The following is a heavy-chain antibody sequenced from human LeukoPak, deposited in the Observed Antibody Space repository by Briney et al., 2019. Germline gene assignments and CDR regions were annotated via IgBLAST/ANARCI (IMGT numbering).Heavy chain of an antibody. D-gene: IGHD3-22*01. CDR2: ISSSSSYI. CDR3: ARDGVFYYDSSGYYLIDY. V-gene: IGHV3-21*01. CDR1: GFTFSSYS. J-gene: IGHJ4*02. Sequence: GGSLRLSCAASGFTFSSYSMNWVRQAPGKGLEWVSSISSSSSYIYYADSVKGRFTISRDNAKNSLYLQMNSLRAEDTAVYYCARDGVFYYDSSGYYLIDYWGQGTLVTVSS.